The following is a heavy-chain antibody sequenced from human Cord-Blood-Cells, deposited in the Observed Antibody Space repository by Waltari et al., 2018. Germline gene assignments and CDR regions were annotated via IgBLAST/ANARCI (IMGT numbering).Heavy chain of an antibody. J-gene: IGHJ4*02. D-gene: IGHD3-16*02. CDR1: GGSFSGYY. CDR3: ARGGFMITFGGVIKY. CDR2: INHSGST. V-gene: IGHV4-34*01. Sequence: QVQIQQWGAGLLKPSETLSLTCAVYGGSFSGYYWSWIRQPPGKGLEWIGEINHSGSTNYNPSLKSRVTISVDTSKNQFSLKLSSVTAADTAVYYCARGGFMITFGGVIKYWGQGTLVTVSS.